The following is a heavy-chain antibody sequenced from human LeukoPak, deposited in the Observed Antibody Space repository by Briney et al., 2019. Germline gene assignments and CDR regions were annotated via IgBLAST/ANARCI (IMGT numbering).Heavy chain of an antibody. J-gene: IGHJ4*02. CDR2: ISWNSGSI. Sequence: GGSLRLSCAASGFTFDDYAMHWVRQAPGKGLEWVSGISWNSGSIGYADSVKGRFTISRDNAKNSLYLQMNSLRAEDTALYYCAKDDYDSSGPFDYWGQGTLVTVSS. CDR1: GFTFDDYA. CDR3: AKDDYDSSGPFDY. V-gene: IGHV3-9*01. D-gene: IGHD3-22*01.